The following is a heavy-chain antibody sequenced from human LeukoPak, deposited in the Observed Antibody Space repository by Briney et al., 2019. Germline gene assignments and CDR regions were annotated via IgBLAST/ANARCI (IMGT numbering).Heavy chain of an antibody. CDR3: ARDLGAMVRGVGVEFDP. Sequence: SETLSLTCTVSGGSISSHYWSWIRQPAGKGLEWIGRIYTSGSTNYSPSLKSRVTMSVDTSKNQFSLKLSSVTAADTAVYYCARDLGAMVRGVGVEFDPWGQGTLVTVSS. CDR2: IYTSGST. V-gene: IGHV4-4*07. D-gene: IGHD3-10*01. J-gene: IGHJ5*02. CDR1: GGSISSHY.